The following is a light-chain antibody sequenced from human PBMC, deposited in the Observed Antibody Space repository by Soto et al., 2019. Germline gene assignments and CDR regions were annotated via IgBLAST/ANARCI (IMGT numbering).Light chain of an antibody. Sequence: QPVLTQPPSASASLGASVKLTCTLSSGHNSYAIAWHQQQPEKGPRYLMKLNSDGSHSKGDGIPDRFSGSSSGAERYLTISSLESEDEADYHCQTWSTDIRVFGGGTKLTVL. CDR1: SGHNSYA. CDR3: QTWSTDIRV. CDR2: LNSDGSH. V-gene: IGLV4-69*01. J-gene: IGLJ3*02.